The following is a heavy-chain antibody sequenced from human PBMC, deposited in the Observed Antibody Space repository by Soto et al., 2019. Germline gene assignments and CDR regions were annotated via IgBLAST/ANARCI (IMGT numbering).Heavy chain of an antibody. D-gene: IGHD4-4*01. V-gene: IGHV3-13*01. CDR3: ASHAQYSNYTRSGYYFDY. CDR2: IGTAGDT. CDR1: GFTFSSYD. Sequence: GGSLRLSCAASGFTFSSYDMHWVRQATGKGLEWVSAIGTAGDTYYPGSVKGRFTISRENAKNSLYLQMNSLRAGDTAVYYCASHAQYSNYTRSGYYFDYWGQGTLVTVSS. J-gene: IGHJ4*02.